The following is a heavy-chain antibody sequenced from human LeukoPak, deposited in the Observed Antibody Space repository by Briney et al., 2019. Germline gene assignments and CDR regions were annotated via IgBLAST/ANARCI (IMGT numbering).Heavy chain of an antibody. Sequence: GGSLRLSCAASGFTFSSYAMHWVRQAPGKGLEWVAVISYDGSNKYYADSVKGRFTISRDNSKNTLYLQMNSLRAEDTAVYYCAKVLLWFGESYYYGMDVWGQGTTVTVSS. V-gene: IGHV3-30-3*01. D-gene: IGHD3-10*01. J-gene: IGHJ6*02. CDR2: ISYDGSNK. CDR3: AKVLLWFGESYYYGMDV. CDR1: GFTFSSYA.